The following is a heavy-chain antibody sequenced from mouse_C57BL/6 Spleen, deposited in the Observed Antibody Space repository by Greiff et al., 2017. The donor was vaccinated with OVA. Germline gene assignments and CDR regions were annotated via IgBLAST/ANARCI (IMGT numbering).Heavy chain of an antibody. Sequence: QVQLKQPGTELVKPGASVKLSCKASGYTFTSYWMHWVKQRPGQGLEWIGNINPSNGGTNYNEKFKSKATLTVDKSSSTAYMQLSSLISEDSAVYYCARDRYGSSYTYAMDYWGQGTSVTVSS. CDR2: INPSNGGT. CDR1: GYTFTSYW. CDR3: ARDRYGSSYTYAMDY. V-gene: IGHV1-53*01. J-gene: IGHJ4*01. D-gene: IGHD1-1*01.